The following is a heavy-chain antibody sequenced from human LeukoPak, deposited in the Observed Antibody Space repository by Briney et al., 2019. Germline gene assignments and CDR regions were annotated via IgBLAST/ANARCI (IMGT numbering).Heavy chain of an antibody. CDR1: GYSFTSYW. V-gene: IGHV5-51*01. CDR2: VNPHDSDT. Sequence: GESLKISCEGSGYSFTSYWIGWVRQMPGKGLEWMGIVNPHDSDTRYSPSFQGQVTISADKSISTAYLQWSSLEASDTAMYYCARHLDDSSGYYYRTMYYFDYWGQGTLVTVSS. D-gene: IGHD3-22*01. J-gene: IGHJ4*02. CDR3: ARHLDDSSGYYYRTMYYFDY.